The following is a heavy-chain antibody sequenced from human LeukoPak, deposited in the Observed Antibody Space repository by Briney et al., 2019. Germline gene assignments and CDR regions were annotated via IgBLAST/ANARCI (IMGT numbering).Heavy chain of an antibody. CDR3: ARQGGSSSPYYYYYMDV. D-gene: IGHD6-13*01. Sequence: SETLSLTCAVSGYSISSGYYWGWFRQPPGRGLEWIGCIFQSGNTYYNPSLKSRVSISVDTSNNHFSLKLTSVTAADSAVYYCARQGGSSSPYYYYYMDVWGKGTTVTVSS. CDR1: GYSISSGYY. J-gene: IGHJ6*03. CDR2: IFQSGNT. V-gene: IGHV4-38-2*01.